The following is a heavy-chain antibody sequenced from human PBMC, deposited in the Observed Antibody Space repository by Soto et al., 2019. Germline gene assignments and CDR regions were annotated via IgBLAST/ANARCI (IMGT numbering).Heavy chain of an antibody. CDR1: GFTFSSYA. J-gene: IGHJ6*02. Sequence: EVQLLESGGGLVQPGGSLRLSCAASGFTFSSYAMSWVRQAPGKGLEWVSAISGSGGSTYYADSVKGRFTISRDNSKNTLYLQMNSLRGEDTAVYYCANVRFSSYGMDVWGQGTTVTVSS. D-gene: IGHD2-2*01. V-gene: IGHV3-23*01. CDR3: ANVRFSSYGMDV. CDR2: ISGSGGST.